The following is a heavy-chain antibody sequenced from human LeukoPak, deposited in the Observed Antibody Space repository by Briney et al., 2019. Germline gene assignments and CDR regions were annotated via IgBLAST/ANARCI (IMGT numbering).Heavy chain of an antibody. CDR1: GFTFSSYA. D-gene: IGHD3-22*01. CDR3: GESHRWLLLPLDY. J-gene: IGHJ4*02. Sequence: GGSLRLSCAASGFTFSSYAVSWVRQAPGKGLEWVSAISGSGGSTYYADSVKGRFTISRDNSKNTLYLQMNSLRAEDTAVYYCGESHRWLLLPLDYWGQGTLVTVSS. V-gene: IGHV3-23*01. CDR2: ISGSGGST.